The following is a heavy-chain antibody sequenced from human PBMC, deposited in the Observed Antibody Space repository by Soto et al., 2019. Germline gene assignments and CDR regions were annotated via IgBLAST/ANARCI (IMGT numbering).Heavy chain of an antibody. J-gene: IGHJ3*02. CDR1: GGSIISGGYC. CDR3: ARSDDILTGPI. D-gene: IGHD3-9*01. V-gene: IGHV4-31*03. CDR2: IYYSGST. Sequence: ASETLSLTCTVSGGSIISGGYCWSWIRQHPGKGLEWIGYIYYSGSTYYNPSLKSRVTISVDTSKNQFSLKLSSVTAEDTAVYYCARSDDILTGPIWGQGTMVTVSS.